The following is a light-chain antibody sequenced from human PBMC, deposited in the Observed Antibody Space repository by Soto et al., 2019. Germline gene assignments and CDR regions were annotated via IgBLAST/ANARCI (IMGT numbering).Light chain of an antibody. CDR2: CTS. Sequence: IVVTKSASALSVSPGERAALSCRASQNVXSDHLAWYQQKPGQAPRLPXYCTSTRATGIPDRLSGSGSATDFTLTISRLGPEDFVVYYCQQYRMAPNTVGQGTKVDI. CDR1: QNVXSDH. J-gene: IGKJ1*01. CDR3: QQYRMAPNT. V-gene: IGKV3-20*01.